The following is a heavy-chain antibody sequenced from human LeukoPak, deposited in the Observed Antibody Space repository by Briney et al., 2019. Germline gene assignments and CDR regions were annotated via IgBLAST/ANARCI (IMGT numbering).Heavy chain of an antibody. CDR3: ARTGPYDSSVYYWYFDL. CDR1: GGSISSGDYY. CDR2: IYYSGST. Sequence: PSQTLSLTCTVSGGSISSGDYYWSWIRQPPGKGLEWIEYIYYSGSTYYNPSLKSRVSISVDTSKNQFSLKLSSVTAADTAVYYCARTGPYDSSVYYWYFDLWGRGTLVTVSS. V-gene: IGHV4-30-4*08. J-gene: IGHJ2*01. D-gene: IGHD3-22*01.